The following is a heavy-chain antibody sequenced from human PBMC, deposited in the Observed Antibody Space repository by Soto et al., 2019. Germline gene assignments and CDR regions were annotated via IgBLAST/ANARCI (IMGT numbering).Heavy chain of an antibody. J-gene: IGHJ3*02. CDR1: GGTISSYA. Sequence: ASVKVTSKASGGTISSYAISWMRQAPGQGLEWMGGIIPIFGTANYAQKFQGRVTITADESTSTAYMELSSLRSGDTAVYYCATDQKTTDAFDIWGQGTMVTVSS. D-gene: IGHD1-1*01. V-gene: IGHV1-69*13. CDR2: IIPIFGTA. CDR3: ATDQKTTDAFDI.